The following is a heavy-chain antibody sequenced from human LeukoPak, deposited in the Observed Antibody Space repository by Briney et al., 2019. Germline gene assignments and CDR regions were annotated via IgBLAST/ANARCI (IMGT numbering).Heavy chain of an antibody. J-gene: IGHJ5*02. CDR3: ARGLIGDPIRLSLPLPSYDP. V-gene: IGHV1-2*02. Sequence: ASVKVSCKASGYTFTGYYMHWVRQAPGQGLEWMGWINPNSGGTDYAQKFQGRVTMTRDTSISTAYMELSRLRSDDTAVYYCARGLIGDPIRLSLPLPSYDPWGQGTLVTVSS. CDR2: INPNSGGT. CDR1: GYTFTGYY. D-gene: IGHD3-16*02.